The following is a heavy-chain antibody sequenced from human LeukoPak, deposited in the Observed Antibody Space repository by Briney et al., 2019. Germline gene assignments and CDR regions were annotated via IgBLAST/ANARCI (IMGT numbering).Heavy chain of an antibody. D-gene: IGHD3-9*01. Sequence: GGSLRLSCAASGFTFSSYGMHWVRQAPGKGLEWVAVIWYDGSNKYYADSAKGRFTISRDNSKNTLYLQMNSLRAEDTAVYYCAREGDILTGTQAFDYWGQGTLVTVSS. CDR3: AREGDILTGTQAFDY. CDR2: IWYDGSNK. V-gene: IGHV3-33*01. CDR1: GFTFSSYG. J-gene: IGHJ4*02.